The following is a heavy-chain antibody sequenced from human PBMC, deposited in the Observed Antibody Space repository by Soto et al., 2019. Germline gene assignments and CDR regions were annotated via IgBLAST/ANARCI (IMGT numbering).Heavy chain of an antibody. D-gene: IGHD6-13*01. CDR3: AKDRIYSSSWLLPPFYYYGMDV. CDR2: ISYDGSNK. CDR1: GFTFSSYG. J-gene: IGHJ6*02. Sequence: PGGSLRLSCAASGFTFSSYGMHWVRQAPGKGLEWVAVISYDGSNKYYADSVKGRFTISRDNSKNTLYLQMNSLRAEDTAVYYCAKDRIYSSSWLLPPFYYYGMDVWGQGTKVTVSS. V-gene: IGHV3-30*18.